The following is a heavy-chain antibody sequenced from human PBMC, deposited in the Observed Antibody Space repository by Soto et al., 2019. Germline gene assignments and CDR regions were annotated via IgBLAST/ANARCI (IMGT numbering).Heavy chain of an antibody. CDR1: GFTVSSNY. J-gene: IGHJ6*02. Sequence: GGSLRLSXAASGFTVSSNYMSWVRQAPGKGLEWVSVIYSGGSTYYADSVKGRFTISRDNSKNTLYLQMNSLRAEDTAVYYCAREIYDFWSGHNIWVAGMDVWGQGTTVTVSS. V-gene: IGHV3-53*01. CDR2: IYSGGST. CDR3: AREIYDFWSGHNIWVAGMDV. D-gene: IGHD3-3*01.